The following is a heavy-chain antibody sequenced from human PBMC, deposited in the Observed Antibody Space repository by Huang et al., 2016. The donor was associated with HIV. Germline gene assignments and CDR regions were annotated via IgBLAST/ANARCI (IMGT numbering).Heavy chain of an antibody. CDR3: ASHYYDSSGYFRGAFDI. V-gene: IGHV1-69*01. D-gene: IGHD3-22*01. CDR2: IIPIFGTA. J-gene: IGHJ3*02. Sequence: SCKASGGTFSSYAISWVRQAPGQGLEWMGGIIPIFGTANYAQKFQGRVTITAAESTSTAFLELSSLRSEDTAVYYCASHYYDSSGYFRGAFDIWGQGTMVTVSS. CDR1: GGTFSSYA.